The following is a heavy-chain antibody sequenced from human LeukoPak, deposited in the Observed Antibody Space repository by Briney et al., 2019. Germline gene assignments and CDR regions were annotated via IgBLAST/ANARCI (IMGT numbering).Heavy chain of an antibody. Sequence: GGPLRLSCAASGFTFSNYAMSWVRQAPGRGLNWVSSINGGGGATVYADSVKGRFTISRDNSKNTLYLQMDSLRAEDTAVYYCALNGREVPSGAFDIWGQGTMVTVSS. V-gene: IGHV3-23*01. J-gene: IGHJ3*02. D-gene: IGHD3-16*02. CDR3: ALNGREVPSGAFDI. CDR2: INGGGGAT. CDR1: GFTFSNYA.